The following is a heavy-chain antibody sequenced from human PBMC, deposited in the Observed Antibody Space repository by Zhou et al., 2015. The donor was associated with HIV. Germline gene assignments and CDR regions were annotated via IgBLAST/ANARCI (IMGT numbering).Heavy chain of an antibody. D-gene: IGHD2-2*01. CDR1: SSYA. CDR3: ARGLPYSTDIVVVMDV. J-gene: IGHJ6*02. Sequence: SSYAISWVRQAPGQGLEWMGGIIPIFGTANYAQKFQGRVTITADESTSTAYMELSSLRSEDTAVYYCARGLPYSTDIVVVMDVWGQGTTVTVSS. CDR2: IIPIFGTA. V-gene: IGHV1-69*01.